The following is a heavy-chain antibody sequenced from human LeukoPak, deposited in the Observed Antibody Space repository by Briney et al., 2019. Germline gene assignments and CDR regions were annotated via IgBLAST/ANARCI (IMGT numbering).Heavy chain of an antibody. J-gene: IGHJ6*02. D-gene: IGHD2-15*01. V-gene: IGHV3-9*01. CDR3: AKDGRSRPYGMDV. CDR1: GFTFDDYA. Sequence: GRSLRLSCAASGFTFDDYAMNWVRQAPGKGLEWVSGISWNSGSIGYADSVKGRFTISRDNAKNSLYLQMNSLRAEDTALYYCAKDGRSRPYGMDVWGQGTTVIVSS. CDR2: ISWNSGSI.